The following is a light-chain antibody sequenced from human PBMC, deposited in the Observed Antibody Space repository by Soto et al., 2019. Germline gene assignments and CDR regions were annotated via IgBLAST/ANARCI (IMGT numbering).Light chain of an antibody. CDR3: LQDYNYPFT. V-gene: IGKV1-6*01. J-gene: IGKJ2*01. CDR2: GAS. Sequence: AIQMTQSPSSLSASVGDRVTITCRASQDIRKDLAWYQQKPGKAPRILIYGASTLQTGVASRFSGSGSATDFTLTISSLQPEDSAAYYCLQDYNYPFTFGQGTKVDI. CDR1: QDIRKD.